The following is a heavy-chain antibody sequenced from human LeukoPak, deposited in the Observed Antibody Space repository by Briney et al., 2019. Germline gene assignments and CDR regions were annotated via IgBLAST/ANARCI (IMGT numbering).Heavy chain of an antibody. J-gene: IGHJ4*02. CDR2: SYHRGST. CDR1: GGSISSYY. Sequence: SETLSLTCTVSGGSISSYYWSWIRQSPGKGLEWIGWSYHRGSTSYNPSLKSRVAISVDTSKNQFSLKLTSVTAADPAVYYCARDRELGYWGQGTLVSVSS. V-gene: IGHV4-59*01. CDR3: ARDRELGY. D-gene: IGHD1-1*01.